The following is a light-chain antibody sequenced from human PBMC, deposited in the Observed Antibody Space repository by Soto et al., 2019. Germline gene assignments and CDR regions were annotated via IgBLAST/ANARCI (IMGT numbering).Light chain of an antibody. CDR1: QSVSSGY. J-gene: IGKJ2*01. V-gene: IGKV3-20*01. CDR2: GAS. Sequence: EIVLTQSPGTLSLSPGERATRSCRASQSVSSGYLAWYQQRSGQAPRLLIFGASRRPTGVPDRFSGSGSGTDFTLTISRLEPEDFAVYYCQQYGSFPQTFGQGTKLEIQ. CDR3: QQYGSFPQT.